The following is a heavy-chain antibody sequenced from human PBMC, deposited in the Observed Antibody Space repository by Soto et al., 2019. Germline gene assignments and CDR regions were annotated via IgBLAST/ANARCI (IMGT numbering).Heavy chain of an antibody. J-gene: IGHJ5*02. V-gene: IGHV1-69*12. D-gene: IGHD6-19*01. CDR1: GGTFSSYA. CDR3: ARGARGTVAGTDWFDP. Sequence: QVQLVQSGAEVKKPGSSVKVSCKASGGTFSSYAISWVRQAPGQGLEWMGGIIPIFGTANYAQKFQGRVTITADESTSTAHRERSSLRSEDASVYYCARGARGTVAGTDWFDPWGQGTLVTVSS. CDR2: IIPIFGTA.